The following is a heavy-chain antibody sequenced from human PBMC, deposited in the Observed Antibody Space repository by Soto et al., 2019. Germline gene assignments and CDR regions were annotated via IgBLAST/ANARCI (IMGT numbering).Heavy chain of an antibody. CDR2: IYYSGST. J-gene: IGHJ4*02. Sequence: SETLSLTCTVSGGSISSGGYYWSWIRQHPGKGLEWIGYIYYSGSTYYNPSLKSRVTISVDTSKNQFSLKLSSVTAADTAVYYCARVSLHYYDFWSGYYIVFDYWGQGTLVTVSS. CDR3: ARVSLHYYDFWSGYYIVFDY. D-gene: IGHD3-3*01. CDR1: GGSISSGGYY. V-gene: IGHV4-31*03.